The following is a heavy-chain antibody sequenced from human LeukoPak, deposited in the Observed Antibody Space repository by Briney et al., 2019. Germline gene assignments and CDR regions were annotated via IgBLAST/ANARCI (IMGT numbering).Heavy chain of an antibody. D-gene: IGHD2-21*02. V-gene: IGHV1-8*03. CDR3: ARGVCVTAFYSHYYMDV. CDR1: GFTFTNYD. CDR2: VNPNSGNT. Sequence: ASVKVSCKASGFTFTNYDFNCVRQATGQGLEWMGWVNPNSGNTGYAQKFQGRVTITKNTSISTAYMELSSLRSEDTAVYYCARGVCVTAFYSHYYMDVWGKGTTVTVSS. J-gene: IGHJ6*03.